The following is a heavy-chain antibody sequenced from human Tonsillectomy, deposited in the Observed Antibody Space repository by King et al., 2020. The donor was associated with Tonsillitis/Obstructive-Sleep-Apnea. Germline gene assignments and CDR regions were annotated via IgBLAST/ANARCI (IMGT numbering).Heavy chain of an antibody. CDR2: IRSKTYGGTT. CDR3: TRVGISGIYSYDI. CDR1: GFTFREYG. J-gene: IGHJ3*02. V-gene: IGHV3-49*04. Sequence: EQLVQSGGGLEQPGRSLRLSCTVSGFTFREYGMSWVRQAPGKGLEWVGFIRSKTYGGTTEYAASVKGRFTISRDESKSSAYVPMNSLKTEDTAVYYYTRVGISGIYSYDIWGQGTMVTVSS. D-gene: IGHD1-26*01.